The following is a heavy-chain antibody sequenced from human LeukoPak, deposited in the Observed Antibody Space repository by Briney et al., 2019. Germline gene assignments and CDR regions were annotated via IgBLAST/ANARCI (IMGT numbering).Heavy chain of an antibody. D-gene: IGHD6-19*01. CDR3: ASLPGAVPGVEF. CDR2: ISSSSSYI. Sequence: GGSLRLSCAASGFTFSSYSMNWVRQAPGKGLEWVSSISSSSSYIYYADSVKGRFTISRDNAKNSLYLQMNSLRAEDMAVYYCASLPGAVPGVEFWGQGTLVTVSS. V-gene: IGHV3-21*01. CDR1: GFTFSSYS. J-gene: IGHJ4*02.